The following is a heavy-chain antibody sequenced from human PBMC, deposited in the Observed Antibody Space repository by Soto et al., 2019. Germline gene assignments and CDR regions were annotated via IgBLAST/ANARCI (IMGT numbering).Heavy chain of an antibody. V-gene: IGHV5-10-1*01. D-gene: IGHD2-15*01. Sequence: ISGPGCGCRETKYWNTRGRQKQGKGLEYMGRVDPSDSDTRYSPSFQGRVTISADKSITTAYLQWSSLKDSDTAIYYFATLSQDRYFHYGMDVWGQGTTDTVSS. CDR3: ATLSQDRYFHYGMDV. CDR1: GCRETKYW. J-gene: IGHJ6*02. CDR2: VDPSDSDT.